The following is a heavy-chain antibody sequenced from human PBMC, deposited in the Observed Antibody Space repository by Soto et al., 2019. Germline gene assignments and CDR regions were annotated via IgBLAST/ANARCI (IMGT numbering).Heavy chain of an antibody. CDR1: GFTFSSYW. CDR2: IKQDGSEK. Sequence: PGGSLRLSCAASGFTFSSYWMSWVRQAPGKELEWVANIKQDGSEKYYVDSVKGRFTISRDNAKNSLYLQMNSLRAEDTAVYYCARSKTSPLFDYWGQGTLVTVSS. J-gene: IGHJ4*02. D-gene: IGHD4-4*01. V-gene: IGHV3-7*03. CDR3: ARSKTSPLFDY.